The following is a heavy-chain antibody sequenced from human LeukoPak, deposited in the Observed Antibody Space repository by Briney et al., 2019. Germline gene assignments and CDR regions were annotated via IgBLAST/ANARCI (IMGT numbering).Heavy chain of an antibody. V-gene: IGHV3-23*01. J-gene: IGHJ4*02. CDR3: AKEYTGTFSPFPSYFDN. Sequence: GGSLRLSCAASGFTFSSYAMSWVRQAPGKGLEWVSAISGSGGSTYYADSVKGRFTISRDNSKDTLYLQMNSLRAEDTAVYYCAKEYTGTFSPFPSYFDNWGQGTLVTVSS. D-gene: IGHD1-26*01. CDR1: GFTFSSYA. CDR2: ISGSGGST.